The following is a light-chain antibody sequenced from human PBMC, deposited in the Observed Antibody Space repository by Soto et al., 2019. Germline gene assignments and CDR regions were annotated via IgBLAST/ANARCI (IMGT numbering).Light chain of an antibody. CDR3: QQSYTSPLFT. V-gene: IGKV1-39*01. CDR2: GAS. Sequence: DIQMTQSPSSLSASVGDRVIITCRASQSISTYLNWYQQKPGKAPKVLIYGASNLQSGVPSRFSGTGSGTDFTLTISSLQPDDFATYYCQQSYTSPLFTFGQGTRLEIK. CDR1: QSISTY. J-gene: IGKJ5*01.